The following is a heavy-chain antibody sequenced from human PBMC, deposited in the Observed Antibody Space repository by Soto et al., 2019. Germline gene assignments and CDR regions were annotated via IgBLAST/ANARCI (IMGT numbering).Heavy chain of an antibody. CDR2: INPSGGST. V-gene: IGHV1-46*01. Sequence: ASVTVSCKASGYTFTSYYMHWVRQAPGQGLEWMGIINPSGGSTSYAQKFQGRVTITRDTSASTAYMELSSLRSEDTAVYYCARDLGGWPDYWGQGTLVTVSS. CDR3: ARDLGGWPDY. J-gene: IGHJ4*02. CDR1: GYTFTSYY. D-gene: IGHD2-15*01.